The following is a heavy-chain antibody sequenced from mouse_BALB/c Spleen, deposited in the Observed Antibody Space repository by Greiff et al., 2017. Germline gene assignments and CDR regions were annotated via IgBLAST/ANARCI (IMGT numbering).Heavy chain of an antibody. V-gene: IGHV2-9*02. J-gene: IGHJ4*01. CDR2: IWAGGST. D-gene: IGHD1-1*01. CDR1: GFSLTSYG. CDR3: ARDEWITTVVATAMDY. Sequence: VMLVESGPGLVAPSQSLSITCTVSGFSLTSYGVHWVRQPPGKGLEWLGVIWAGGSTNYNSALMSRLSISKDNSKSQVFLKMNSLQTDDTAMYYCARDEWITTVVATAMDYWGQGTSVTVSS.